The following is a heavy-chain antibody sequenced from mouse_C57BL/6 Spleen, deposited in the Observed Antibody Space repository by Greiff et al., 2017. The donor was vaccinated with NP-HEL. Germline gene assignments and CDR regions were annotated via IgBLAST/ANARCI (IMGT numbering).Heavy chain of an antibody. V-gene: IGHV2-9*01. CDR2: IWGGGST. CDR3: AKHSGYDGGVYYAMDY. J-gene: IGHJ4*01. Sequence: VKVVESGPGLVAPSQSLSITCTVSGFSLTSYGVDWVRQPPGKGLEWLGVIWGGGSTNYNSAHMSRLSISKDNSKSQVFLKMNSLQTDDTAMYYCAKHSGYDGGVYYAMDYWGQGTSVTVSS. D-gene: IGHD2-2*01. CDR1: GFSLTSYG.